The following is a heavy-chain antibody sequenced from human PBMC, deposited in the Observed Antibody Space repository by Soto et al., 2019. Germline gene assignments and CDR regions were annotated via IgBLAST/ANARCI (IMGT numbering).Heavy chain of an antibody. CDR2: IYYSGST. J-gene: IGHJ3*02. CDR1: GGSISSGGYY. D-gene: IGHD6-13*01. CDR3: AREVLARAAGTGGAFDI. V-gene: IGHV4-31*03. Sequence: SETLSLTCTVSGGSISSGGYYWSWIRQHPGKGLEWIGYIYYSGSTYYNPSLKSRVTISVDTSKNPFSLKLSSVTAADTAVYYCAREVLARAAGTGGAFDIWGQGTMVTVSS.